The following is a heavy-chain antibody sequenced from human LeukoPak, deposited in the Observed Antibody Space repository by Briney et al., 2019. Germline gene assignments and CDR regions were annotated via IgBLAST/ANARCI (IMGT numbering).Heavy chain of an antibody. CDR3: ANRGISTASLPY. V-gene: IGHV3-66*01. J-gene: IGHJ4*02. CDR2: IYSGGST. D-gene: IGHD1-14*01. Sequence: GGSLRLSCAASGFTVSSNYMSWVRQAPGKGLEWVSVIYSGGSTYYADSVKGRFTISRDNSKNTLYLQMNSLRAEDTAVFYCANRGISTASLPYWGQGALVIVSS. CDR1: GFTVSSNY.